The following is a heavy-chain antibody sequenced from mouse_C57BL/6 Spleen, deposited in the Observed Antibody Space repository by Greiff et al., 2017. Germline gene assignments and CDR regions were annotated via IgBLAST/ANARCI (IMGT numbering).Heavy chain of an antibody. J-gene: IGHJ2*01. CDR3: ARLLRYYFDY. Sequence: VQLKESGPELVKPGASVKISCKASGYAFSSSWMNWVKQRPGKGLEWIGRIYPGDGDTNYNGKFKGKATLTADKSSSTAYMQLSSLTSEDSAVYFCARLLRYYFDYWGQGTTLTVSS. D-gene: IGHD1-1*01. CDR2: IYPGDGDT. CDR1: GYAFSSSW. V-gene: IGHV1-82*01.